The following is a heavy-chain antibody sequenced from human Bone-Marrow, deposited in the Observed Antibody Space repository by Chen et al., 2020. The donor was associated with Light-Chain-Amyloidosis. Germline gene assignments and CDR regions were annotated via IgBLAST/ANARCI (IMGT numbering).Heavy chain of an antibody. CDR2: PILNGATT. V-gene: IGHV3-64D*06. CDR1: GFTFNNYG. J-gene: IGHJ4*02. Sequence: EVQLVESGGDLVQPGGSLRLSCSASGFTFNNYGMYWVRQAPGKGLEHVSGPILNGATTSYPESVDGRLTLSREHSQNKLFLQMISLRLEDRAVYYCIKTTMFRVGLFDHWCQGPRVTVS. D-gene: IGHD3-10*01. CDR3: IKTTMFRVGLFDH.